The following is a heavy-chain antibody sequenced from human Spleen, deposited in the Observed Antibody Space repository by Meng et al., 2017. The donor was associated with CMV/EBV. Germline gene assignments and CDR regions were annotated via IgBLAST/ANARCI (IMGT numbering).Heavy chain of an antibody. D-gene: IGHD2-21*02. Sequence: GGSLRLSCAASGFTFDDFAMHWVRQSPGEGLEWVSGISGNNGFKGYADSVKGRFTISRDNARKTLSLQINTLKPEDTALYYCAKGGGEKVTFDAMDVWGQGTMVTVSS. CDR3: AKGGGEKVTFDAMDV. CDR2: ISGNNGFK. J-gene: IGHJ6*02. CDR1: GFTFDDFA. V-gene: IGHV3-9*01.